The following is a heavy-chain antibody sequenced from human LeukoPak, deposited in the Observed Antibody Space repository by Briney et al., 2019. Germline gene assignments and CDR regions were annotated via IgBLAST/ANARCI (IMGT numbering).Heavy chain of an antibody. CDR2: INIISSEI. D-gene: IGHD3-10*01. CDR1: GFTFSSYA. CDR3: ARDRAYAFDN. J-gene: IGHJ3*02. V-gene: IGHV3-48*02. Sequence: GGSLRLSCAASGFTFSSYAMSGVRQAPGKGLEWVSYINIISSEIYYGDSVKGRFTISTDNAKNSVYLQMNSLRDEDTAVYYCARDRAYAFDNWGQGTMVTVSS.